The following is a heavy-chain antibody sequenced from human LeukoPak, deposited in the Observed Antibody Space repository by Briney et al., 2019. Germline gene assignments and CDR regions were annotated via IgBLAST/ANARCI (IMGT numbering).Heavy chain of an antibody. D-gene: IGHD6-6*01. Sequence: GSLRRSCAASGFTFSYYGMHWVRQAPGKGLEWVAFIQYDGSDKYYVDSVKGRFTISRDNSKNTLYLQMNSLRAEDTAMYYCAKIPGSSTYFDYWGQGTLVTVSS. CDR3: AKIPGSSTYFDY. CDR1: GFTFSYYG. J-gene: IGHJ4*02. V-gene: IGHV3-30*02. CDR2: IQYDGSDK.